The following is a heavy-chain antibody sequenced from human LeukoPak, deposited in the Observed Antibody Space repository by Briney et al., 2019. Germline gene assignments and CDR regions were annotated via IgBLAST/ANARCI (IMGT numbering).Heavy chain of an antibody. Sequence: SETLSLTCTVSGGSISSSSYYWGWIRQPPGKGLEWIGSIYYSGSTYYNPSLKSRVTISVDTSKNQFSLKLSSVTAADTAVYYCARGRGSSSRSRGYFDYWGQGTLVTVSS. V-gene: IGHV4-39*01. CDR1: GGSISSSSYY. CDR3: ARGRGSSSRSRGYFDY. J-gene: IGHJ4*02. CDR2: IYYSGST. D-gene: IGHD6-6*01.